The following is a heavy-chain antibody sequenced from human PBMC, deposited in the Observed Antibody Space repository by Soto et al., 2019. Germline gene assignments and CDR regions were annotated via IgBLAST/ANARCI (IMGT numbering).Heavy chain of an antibody. D-gene: IGHD2-15*01. Sequence: GGSLRLSCATSGFMLSSCGMNWVRQAPGKGLEWVSSISSSGGSTYYADSVKGRFTISRDNSKNTLYLQMNSLRAEDTAVYYCAKAPSSKHYFDYWGQGTLVTVSS. CDR3: AKAPSSKHYFDY. V-gene: IGHV3-23*01. CDR2: ISSSGGST. J-gene: IGHJ4*02. CDR1: GFMLSSCG.